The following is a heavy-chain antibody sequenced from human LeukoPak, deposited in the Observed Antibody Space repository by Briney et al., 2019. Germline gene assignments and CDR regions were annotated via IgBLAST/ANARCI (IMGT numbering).Heavy chain of an antibody. V-gene: IGHV3-7*01. CDR2: INQGGSAQ. CDR3: ARDISASGIFFDS. Sequence: PGGSLRLSCVASGFTFSTYWMRWIRLVPGKGLEWVANINQGGSAQYYVDSVKGRFTISRDNAENALYLQMNSLRAEDTAVYFCARDISASGIFFDSWGQGTLVTVSS. CDR1: GFTFSTYW. D-gene: IGHD6-13*01. J-gene: IGHJ4*02.